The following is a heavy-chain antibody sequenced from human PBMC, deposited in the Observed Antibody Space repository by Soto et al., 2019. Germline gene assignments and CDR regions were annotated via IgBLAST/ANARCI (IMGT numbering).Heavy chain of an antibody. CDR1: GYTFTTYA. V-gene: IGHV1-3*01. D-gene: IGHD3-10*01. CDR3: ARVLLGSGTYYNAFDY. Sequence: EASVKVSCKASGYTFTTYAMHWVRQAPGQRLEWMGWINAGNGNPKYSQKLQGRVTITRDTSASTAYMELSSLRSEDTAVYYCARVLLGSGTYYNAFDYWGQGTLVTVSS. CDR2: INAGNGNP. J-gene: IGHJ4*02.